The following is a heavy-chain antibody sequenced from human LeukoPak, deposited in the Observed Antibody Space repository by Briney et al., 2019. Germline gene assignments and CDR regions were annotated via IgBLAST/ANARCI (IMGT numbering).Heavy chain of an antibody. V-gene: IGHV4-30-4*08. D-gene: IGHD5-12*01. CDR2: IYYSGST. J-gene: IGHJ4*02. CDR1: GGSISSGDYY. Sequence: SQTLSLTCTVSGGSISSGDYYWSWIRQPPGKGLEWIGYIYYSGSTYYNPSLKSRVTISVDTSKNQFSLKLSSVTAADTAVYYCATLRLATPYYFDHWGQGTLVTVSS. CDR3: ATLRLATPYYFDH.